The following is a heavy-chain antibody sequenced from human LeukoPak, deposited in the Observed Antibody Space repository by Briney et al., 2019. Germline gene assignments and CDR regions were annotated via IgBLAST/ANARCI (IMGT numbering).Heavy chain of an antibody. J-gene: IGHJ5*02. Sequence: SETLSLTCTVSGGSISSYYWSWIRQSAGKGLEWIGRIDSSGNSNYNPSLKSRVTISLDTSKNQFSLKLTSVTAADTAVYYCAREPLPNGVWRVGWFDPWGQGTLVTVSS. D-gene: IGHD2-8*01. V-gene: IGHV4-4*07. CDR3: AREPLPNGVWRVGWFDP. CDR2: IDSSGNS. CDR1: GGSISSYY.